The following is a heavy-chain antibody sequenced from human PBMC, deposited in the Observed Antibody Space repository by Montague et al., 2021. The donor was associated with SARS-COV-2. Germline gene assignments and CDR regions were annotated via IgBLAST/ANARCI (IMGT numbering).Heavy chain of an antibody. Sequence: SLRLSCAASRFTSSYFWMNWVRQAPEKGLEWVADIKHDGSEKSYVDSVXGLFTISRDNARNSLYLQMNRLRAEDTAVYYCARGSTGWYAIFGHYGMDVWGQGTTVTVSS. D-gene: IGHD6-19*01. CDR2: IKHDGSEK. V-gene: IGHV3-7*01. CDR1: RFTSSYFW. CDR3: ARGSTGWYAIFGHYGMDV. J-gene: IGHJ6*02.